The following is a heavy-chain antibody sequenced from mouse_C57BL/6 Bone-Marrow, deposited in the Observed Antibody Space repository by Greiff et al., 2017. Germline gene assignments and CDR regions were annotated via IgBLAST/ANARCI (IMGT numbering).Heavy chain of an antibody. J-gene: IGHJ2*01. CDR3: ARSIYYGNGHDY. D-gene: IGHD2-1*01. CDR2: IYPGDGDT. V-gene: IGHV1-80*01. CDR1: GYAFSSYW. Sequence: QVQLKESGAELVKPGASVKISCKASGYAFSSYWMNWVKQRPGKGLEWIGQIYPGDGDTNYNGKFKGKATLTADKSSSTAYMQLSSLTSEDSAVYFCARSIYYGNGHDYWGQGTTLTVSS.